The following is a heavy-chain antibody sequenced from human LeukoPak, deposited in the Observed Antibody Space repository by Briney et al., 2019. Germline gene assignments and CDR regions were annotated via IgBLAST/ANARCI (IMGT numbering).Heavy chain of an antibody. CDR3: ARDPPRIVVVVAATNYYGMDV. V-gene: IGHV1-18*01. CDR2: ISAYNGNT. J-gene: IGHJ6*02. Sequence: ASVKVSCTASGYTFTSYGISWVRQAPGQGLEWMGWISAYNGNTNYAQKLQGRVTMTTDTSTSTAYMELRSLRSDDSAVYYCARDPPRIVVVVAATNYYGMDVWGQGTTVAVSS. CDR1: GYTFTSYG. D-gene: IGHD2-15*01.